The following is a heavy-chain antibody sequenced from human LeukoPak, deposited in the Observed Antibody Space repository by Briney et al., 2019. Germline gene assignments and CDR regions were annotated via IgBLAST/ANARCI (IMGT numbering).Heavy chain of an antibody. V-gene: IGHV4-34*01. Sequence: SETLSLTCAVYGGSFSGYYWSWIRQPPGKGLEWIGEINHSGSTNYNPSLKSRVTISVDTSKNQFSLKLSSVTAADTAVYYCARPAEAYYFDYWGQGTLVTVSS. J-gene: IGHJ4*02. D-gene: IGHD6-13*01. CDR1: GGSFSGYY. CDR3: ARPAEAYYFDY. CDR2: INHSGST.